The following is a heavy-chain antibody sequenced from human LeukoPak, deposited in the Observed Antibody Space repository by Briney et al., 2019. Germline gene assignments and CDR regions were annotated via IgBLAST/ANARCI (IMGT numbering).Heavy chain of an antibody. CDR2: ISGYNGDA. CDR3: ARDDRSVDTAMSFQR. D-gene: IGHD5-18*01. V-gene: IGHV1-18*01. CDR1: GCTFTSYG. Sequence: GASVKVSCKASGCTFTSYGINWERQAPGKGLEWMGWISGYNGDAIYAQKLQGRVTLTTDTPTTTAYMELRSLKFDDTAVYYCARDDRSVDTAMSFQRWGQGTLVTVSS. J-gene: IGHJ1*01.